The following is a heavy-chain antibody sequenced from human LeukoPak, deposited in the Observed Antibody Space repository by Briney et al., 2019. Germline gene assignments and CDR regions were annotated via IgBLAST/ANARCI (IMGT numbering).Heavy chain of an antibody. D-gene: IGHD3-22*01. Sequence: ASVKVSCKASGYTFTGYYMHWVRQAPGQGLEWMGWINPNSGGTNYAQKFQGRVTMTRDTSISTAYMELSRLRSEDTAVYYCARGGHDSSGYYDYWGQGTLVTVSS. V-gene: IGHV1-2*02. CDR3: ARGGHDSSGYYDY. CDR2: INPNSGGT. CDR1: GYTFTGYY. J-gene: IGHJ4*02.